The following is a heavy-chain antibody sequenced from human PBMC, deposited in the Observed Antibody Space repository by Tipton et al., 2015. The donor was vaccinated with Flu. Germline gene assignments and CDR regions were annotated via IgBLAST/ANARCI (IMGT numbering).Heavy chain of an antibody. CDR1: GGSVNSGFYY. D-gene: IGHD2-2*01. CDR2: IYYSGTT. V-gene: IGHV4-61*01. Sequence: TLSLTCTVSGGSVNSGFYYWSWIRRPPGKALEWIGYIYYSGTTNYNPSLKGRVTISVDTSKTQLSLKLSSVTAADTAVYYCARDVAAVPAAIRDWGQGTLVTVSS. CDR3: ARDVAAVPAAIRD. J-gene: IGHJ4*02.